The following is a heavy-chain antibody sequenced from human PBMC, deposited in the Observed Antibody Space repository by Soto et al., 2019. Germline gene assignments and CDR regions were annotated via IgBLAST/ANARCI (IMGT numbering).Heavy chain of an antibody. CDR3: ARVDYYDSSGYYGY. CDR2: ISGYNGNT. CDR1: GYTFTIYG. J-gene: IGHJ4*02. V-gene: IGHV1-18*04. D-gene: IGHD3-22*01. Sequence: QVQLVQSGAEVKKPGASVKVSCKASGYTFTIYGISWVRQAPGQGLEWMGWISGYNGNTDYAQNLQDRVTLTTAASTSSVLMELRSLRSDDTAVYYCARVDYYDSSGYYGYWGQGTLITVSS.